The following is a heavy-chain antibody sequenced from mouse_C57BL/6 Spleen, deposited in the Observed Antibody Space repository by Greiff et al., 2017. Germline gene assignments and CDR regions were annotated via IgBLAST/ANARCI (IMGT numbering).Heavy chain of an antibody. J-gene: IGHJ2*01. V-gene: IGHV1-26*01. CDR1: GYTFTDYY. CDR2: INPNNGGT. D-gene: IGHD2-3*01. Sequence: EVQLQQSGPELVKPGASVKISCKASGYTFTDYYMNWVKQSHGKSLEWIGDINPNNGGTSYNQKFKGKATLTVDKSSSTAYMELRSLTSEDSAVYYCARLDGYYVGFDYWGQGTTLTVSS. CDR3: ARLDGYYVGFDY.